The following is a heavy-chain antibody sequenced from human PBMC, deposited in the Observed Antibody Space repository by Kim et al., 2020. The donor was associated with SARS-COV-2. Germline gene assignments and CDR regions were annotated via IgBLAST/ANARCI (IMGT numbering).Heavy chain of an antibody. CDR1: GFTFSNYG. CDR3: AGLP. CDR2: ISHDETNK. V-gene: IGHV3-30*04. Sequence: GGSLRLSCAASGFTFSNYGVFWVRQAPGKGLEWVAFISHDETNKDYADSVKGRFTISRDNSKNTLYLQMNSLRAEDTAIYYCAGLPGGQGSLVTVSS. J-gene: IGHJ4*02.